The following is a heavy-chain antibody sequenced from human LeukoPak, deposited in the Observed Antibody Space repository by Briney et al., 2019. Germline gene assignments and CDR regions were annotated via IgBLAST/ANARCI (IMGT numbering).Heavy chain of an antibody. CDR2: IRYDGSIE. V-gene: IGHV3-30*02. J-gene: IGHJ4*02. Sequence: GGSLRLSCAASGFTFGSYGMHWVRQAPGKGLEWVAFIRYDGSIEYYADSVKGRFTISRDNSKNTMYMQMKNMRVEDTAVYYCAKPIWGAAVAGAYFDYWGQGTLVTVS. CDR1: GFTFGSYG. CDR3: AKPIWGAAVAGAYFDY. D-gene: IGHD6-19*01.